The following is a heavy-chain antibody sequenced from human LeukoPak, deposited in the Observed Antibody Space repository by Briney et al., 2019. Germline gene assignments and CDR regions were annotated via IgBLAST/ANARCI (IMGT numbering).Heavy chain of an antibody. D-gene: IGHD3-22*01. CDR1: GGTFSSYA. CDR2: IIPIFGTA. V-gene: IGHV1-69*13. CDR3: ARMGSGYRAYFDY. J-gene: IGHJ4*02. Sequence: SVKVSCKASGGTFSSYAISWVRQAPGQGLEWMGGIIPIFGTANYAQKFQGRVTITADESTSTAYMELSSLRSEDTAVYYCARMGSGYRAYFDYWGQGTLVTVSS.